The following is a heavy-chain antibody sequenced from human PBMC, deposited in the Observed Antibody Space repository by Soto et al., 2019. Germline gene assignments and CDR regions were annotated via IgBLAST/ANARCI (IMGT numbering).Heavy chain of an antibody. V-gene: IGHV2-26*01. D-gene: IGHD3-16*01. CDR2: VFSNDEK. CDR3: ARIQGGPTYYYYYGMDV. Sequence: SGPTLVNPTETLTLTCTVSGFSLSNDRMGVSLIRQPPGEALEWLAHVFSNDEKSYSASLKSRLTISKDTSKSQVILTVTDMDPVDTATYYCARIQGGPTYYYYYGMDVWGQGTTVTVYS. CDR1: GFSLSNDRMG. J-gene: IGHJ6*02.